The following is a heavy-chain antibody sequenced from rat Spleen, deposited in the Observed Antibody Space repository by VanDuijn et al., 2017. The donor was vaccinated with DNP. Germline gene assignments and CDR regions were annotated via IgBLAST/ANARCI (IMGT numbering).Heavy chain of an antibody. D-gene: IGHD4-3*01. CDR1: GFTFGDYY. V-gene: IGHV5-22*01. J-gene: IGHJ2*01. CDR2: IRYDGGST. CDR3: VRWYNSGYYFDY. Sequence: EVQLVESGGDSVQPGRSLKLSCAASGFTFGDYYMAWVRQTPTKGLEWVAYIRYDGGSTYYGDSVKGRFTISRANVKSTLYLQMNSLRSEDMATYYCVRWYNSGYYFDYWGQGVMVTVSS.